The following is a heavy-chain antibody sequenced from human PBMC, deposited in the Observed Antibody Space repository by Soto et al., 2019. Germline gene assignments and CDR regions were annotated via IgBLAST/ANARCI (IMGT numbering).Heavy chain of an antibody. D-gene: IGHD3-10*01. CDR3: ARAPRSAFQYYFDY. J-gene: IGHJ4*02. V-gene: IGHV1-8*01. Sequence: ASVKVSCKASGYTFTSYDINWVRQATGQGLEWMGWMNPNSGNTGYAQKFQGRVTMTRNTSISTAYMELSSLRSEDTAVYYCARAPRSAFQYYFDYWRQGTLATVSS. CDR2: MNPNSGNT. CDR1: GYTFTSYD.